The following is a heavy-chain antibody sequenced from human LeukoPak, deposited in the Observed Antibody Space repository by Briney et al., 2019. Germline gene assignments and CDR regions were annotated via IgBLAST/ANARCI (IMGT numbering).Heavy chain of an antibody. V-gene: IGHV3-11*04. CDR3: ASPSQLWFGELQRHYYYYYMDV. J-gene: IGHJ6*03. D-gene: IGHD3-10*01. Sequence: GGSLRLSCAASGFTFSDYYMSWIRQAPGKGLEWVSYISSSGSTIYYADSVKGRFTISRDNAKNSLYLQMNSLRAEDTAVYYCASPSQLWFGELQRHYYYYYMDVWGKGTTATVSS. CDR2: ISSSGSTI. CDR1: GFTFSDYY.